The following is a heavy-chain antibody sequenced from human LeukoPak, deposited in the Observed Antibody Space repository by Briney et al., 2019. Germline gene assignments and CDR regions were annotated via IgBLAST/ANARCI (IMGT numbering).Heavy chain of an antibody. V-gene: IGHV4-59*01. CDR3: ASYCSGGSCYQTTFNY. CDR2: IYYSGST. J-gene: IGHJ4*02. D-gene: IGHD2-15*01. CDR1: GGSISSYY. Sequence: SETRSLTCTVSGGSISSYYWSWIRQPPGKGLEWIGYIYYSGSTNYNPSLKSRVTISVDTSKNQFSLKLSSVTAADTAVYYCASYCSGGSCYQTTFNYWGQGTLVTVSS.